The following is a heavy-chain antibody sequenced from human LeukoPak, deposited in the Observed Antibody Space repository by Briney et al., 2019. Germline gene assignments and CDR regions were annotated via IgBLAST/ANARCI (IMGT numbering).Heavy chain of an antibody. Sequence: GGSLRLSCAASGFTFSSYGMHWVRQAPGKGLEWVAVISYDGSNKYYADSVKGRFTISRDNSKNTLYLQMNSLRAEDTAVYYCAEGERGCTNGVCYGDYWGQGTLVTVSS. V-gene: IGHV3-30*18. CDR1: GFTFSSYG. D-gene: IGHD2-8*01. J-gene: IGHJ4*02. CDR2: ISYDGSNK. CDR3: AEGERGCTNGVCYGDY.